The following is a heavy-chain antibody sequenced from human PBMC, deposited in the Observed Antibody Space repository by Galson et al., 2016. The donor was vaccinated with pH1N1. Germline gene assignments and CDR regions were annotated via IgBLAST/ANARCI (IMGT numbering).Heavy chain of an antibody. D-gene: IGHD5-18*01. CDR3: ARGYSYHNNDGFDL. V-gene: IGHV1-69*06. J-gene: IGHJ3*01. Sequence: SVKVSCKASGGIFNSFGISWVRQAPGQGLERMGGIVAIFGTTNYAQKFQGRVTITADKSSSKVYMEINRLTSQDTAVYYCARGYSYHNNDGFDLWGQGTMVTVSA. CDR1: GGIFNSFG. CDR2: IVAIFGTT.